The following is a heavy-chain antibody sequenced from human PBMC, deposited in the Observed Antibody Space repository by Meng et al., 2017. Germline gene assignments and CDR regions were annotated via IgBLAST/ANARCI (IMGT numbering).Heavy chain of an antibody. Sequence: GESLKISCAASGFTFSSYEMNWVRQAPGKGLEWVSYISSSGSTIYYADSVKGRFTISRDNAKNSLYLQMNSLRAEDTAVYYCARGDYDSSGYYYFNRPPLRDYYYYGMDVWGQGTMVTVSS. CDR1: GFTFSSYE. J-gene: IGHJ6*02. D-gene: IGHD3-22*01. CDR2: ISSSGSTI. V-gene: IGHV3-48*03. CDR3: ARGDYDSSGYYYFNRPPLRDYYYYGMDV.